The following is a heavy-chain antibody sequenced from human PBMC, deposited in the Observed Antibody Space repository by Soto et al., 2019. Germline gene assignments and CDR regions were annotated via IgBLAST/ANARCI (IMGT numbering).Heavy chain of an antibody. D-gene: IGHD4-17*01. CDR2: MNPNSGNT. CDR3: ATTISTVTISSYYYYYMDV. J-gene: IGHJ6*03. V-gene: IGHV1-8*01. CDR1: GYTFTSYD. Sequence: ASVKVSCKASGYTFTSYDINWVRQATGQGLEWMGWMNPNSGNTGYAQKFQGRVTMTRNTSISTGYMELSSLRSEDTAVYYCATTISTVTISSYYYYYMDVWGKGTTVTVSS.